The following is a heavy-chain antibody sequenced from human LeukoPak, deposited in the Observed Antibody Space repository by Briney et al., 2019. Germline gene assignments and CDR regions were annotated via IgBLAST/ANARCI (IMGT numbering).Heavy chain of an antibody. CDR1: GGSISSGGYY. J-gene: IGHJ3*02. CDR2: IYYSGST. CDR3: AREDGTVVDAVDI. V-gene: IGHV4-31*03. Sequence: SETLSLTCTVSGGSISSGGYYWTWIRQHPGKGLEWIGYIYYSGSTYYNPSLKSRVTISLDTSKRQFSLKLTSVTAADTAVYYCAREDGTVVDAVDIWGQGTMVTVSS. D-gene: IGHD4/OR15-4a*01.